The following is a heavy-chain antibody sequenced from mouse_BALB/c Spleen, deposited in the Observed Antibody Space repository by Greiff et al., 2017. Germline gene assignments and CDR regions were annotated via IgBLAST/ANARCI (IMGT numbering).Heavy chain of an antibody. V-gene: IGHV2-9*02. Sequence: VQVVESGPGLVAPSQSLSITCTVSGFSLTSYGVHWVRQPPGKGLEWLGVIWAGGSTNYNSALMSRLSISKDNSKSQVFLKMNSLQTDDTAMYYCARGLLLYYAMDYWGQGTSVTVSS. D-gene: IGHD1-1*01. CDR3: ARGLLLYYAMDY. J-gene: IGHJ4*01. CDR2: IWAGGST. CDR1: GFSLTSYG.